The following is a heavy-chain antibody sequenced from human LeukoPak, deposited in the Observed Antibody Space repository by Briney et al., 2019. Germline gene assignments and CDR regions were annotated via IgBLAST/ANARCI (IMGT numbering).Heavy chain of an antibody. J-gene: IGHJ4*02. CDR1: GFTFSNAW. CDR2: IKSKTDGGTT. D-gene: IGHD6-19*01. Sequence: AGGSLGLSCAASGFTFSNAWMSWVRQAPGKGLEWVGRIKSKTDGGTTDYAAPVKGRFTISRDDSNNTLYLQMNSLKTEDTAVYYCTTDVSGGSGWFQNDYWGQGTLVTVSS. V-gene: IGHV3-15*01. CDR3: TTDVSGGSGWFQNDY.